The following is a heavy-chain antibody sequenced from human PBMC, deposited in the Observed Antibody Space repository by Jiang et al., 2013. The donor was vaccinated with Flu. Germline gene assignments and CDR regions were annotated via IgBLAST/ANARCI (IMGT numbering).Heavy chain of an antibody. Sequence: GAEVKKPGSSVKVSCKASGGTFSSYAISWVRQAPGQGLEWMGRIIPILGIANYAQKFQGRVTITADKSTSTAYMELSSLRSEDTAVYYCASHRDVLGDSGGSPFGYYGTDVWGQGTTVTVSS. J-gene: IGHJ6*02. CDR1: GGTFSSYA. V-gene: IGHV1-69*04. D-gene: IGHD3-22*01. CDR3: ASHRDVLGDSGGSPFGYYGTDV. CDR2: IIPILGIA.